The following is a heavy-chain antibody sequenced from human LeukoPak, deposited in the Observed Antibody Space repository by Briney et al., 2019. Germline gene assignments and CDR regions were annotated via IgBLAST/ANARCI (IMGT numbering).Heavy chain of an antibody. CDR2: SNPNSGGT. CDR1: GYTFTGYY. V-gene: IGHV1-2*02. J-gene: IGHJ3*02. CDR3: ASELGEDAFDI. D-gene: IGHD3-3*02. Sequence: GASVKVSCKASGYTFTGYYMHWVRQAPGQGREWMGWSNPNSGGTNYTQKCQGRVAMTRDTSVSTAYMELSRLRSDDTAVYYCASELGEDAFDIWGQGTMVTVSS.